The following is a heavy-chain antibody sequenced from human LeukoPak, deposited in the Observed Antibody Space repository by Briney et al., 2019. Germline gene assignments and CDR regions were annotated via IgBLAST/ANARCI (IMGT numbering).Heavy chain of an antibody. Sequence: GGSLRLSCAASGFTFSSYTMNWVRQAPGKGLEWVSSISSSSSYKYYAASVKGRFTISRDSATSSVYLQMNSLRADDTAVYYCARSFYYDDSGFFDYWGQGTLVAVSS. D-gene: IGHD3-22*01. V-gene: IGHV3-21*01. CDR1: GFTFSSYT. CDR3: ARSFYYDDSGFFDY. J-gene: IGHJ4*02. CDR2: ISSSSSYK.